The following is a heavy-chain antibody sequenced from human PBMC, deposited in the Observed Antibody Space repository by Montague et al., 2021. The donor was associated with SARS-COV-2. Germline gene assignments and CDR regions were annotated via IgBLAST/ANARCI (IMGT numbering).Heavy chain of an antibody. CDR3: ARITHTPGRWLLGSRGAWMPQAFWFDP. CDR2: INYSGST. CDR1: GGSISSYY. Sequence: SETLSLTCTVSGGSISSYYWSWIRQPPGKGLEWIGYINYSGSTNYNPSLKSRVTISVDTSKNQFSLKLSSVTAADTAVYYCARITHTPGRWLLGSRGAWMPQAFWFDPWGQGAMVTVSS. J-gene: IGHJ5*02. V-gene: IGHV4-59*01. D-gene: IGHD5-24*01.